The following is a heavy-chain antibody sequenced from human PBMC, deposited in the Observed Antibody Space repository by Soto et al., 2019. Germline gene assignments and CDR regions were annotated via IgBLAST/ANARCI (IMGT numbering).Heavy chain of an antibody. J-gene: IGHJ6*02. D-gene: IGHD2-21*02. CDR1: GFTFSSYG. Sequence: GGSLILSCAASGFTFSSYGMHWVRQAPGKGLEWVAVIWYDGSNKYYADSVKGRFTISRDNSKNTLYLQMNSLRAEDTAVYYCARDLMTSSRYYYGIDVWRQGTTVTVSS. CDR2: IWYDGSNK. V-gene: IGHV3-33*01. CDR3: ARDLMTSSRYYYGIDV.